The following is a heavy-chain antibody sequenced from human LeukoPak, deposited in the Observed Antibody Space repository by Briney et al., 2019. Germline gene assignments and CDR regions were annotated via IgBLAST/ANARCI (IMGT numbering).Heavy chain of an antibody. V-gene: IGHV3-66*01. CDR2: IYSGGST. J-gene: IGHJ4*02. CDR1: GITGNSNY. D-gene: IGHD3-22*01. CDR3: ARGRDYYDSSGYYYVDY. Sequence: GALKLSCAASGITGNSNYMSWVRQGPGKGLEGVSVIYSGGSTYYADSVKGRFTISRDNSKNTLYLQMNSLRAEDTAVYYCARGRDYYDSSGYYYVDYWGQGTLVTVSS.